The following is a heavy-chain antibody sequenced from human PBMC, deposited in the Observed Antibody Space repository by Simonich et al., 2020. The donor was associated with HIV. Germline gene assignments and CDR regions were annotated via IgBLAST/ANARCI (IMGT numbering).Heavy chain of an antibody. D-gene: IGHD3-9*01. CDR3: ARGGDILTGYYYYFYMDV. Sequence: QVQLVQSGAEVKKPGASVKVSCKASGYTFSNYDMNWVRQATGHGLEWMGWRNLNSGNAGYAQKFQGRVTFTRNTSISTAYMELSSLRSEDTAVYYCARGGDILTGYYYYFYMDVWGKGTTVTVSS. CDR1: GYTFSNYD. V-gene: IGHV1-8*03. J-gene: IGHJ6*03. CDR2: RNLNSGNA.